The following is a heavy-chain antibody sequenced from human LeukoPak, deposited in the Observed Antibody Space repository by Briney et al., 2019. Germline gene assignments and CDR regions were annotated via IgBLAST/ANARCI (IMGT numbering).Heavy chain of an antibody. Sequence: GGSLRLSCAASGFTFSGSAMNWVRQASGKGLEWVGRIRSKRNNYATAYTASVKGRFTISRDDSKNMAYLQMNSLRAEDTAVYYCAKGPLLWDWGQGTLVTVSS. V-gene: IGHV3-73*01. CDR1: GFTFSGSA. CDR3: AKGPLLWD. D-gene: IGHD2/OR15-2a*01. J-gene: IGHJ4*02. CDR2: IRSKRNNYAT.